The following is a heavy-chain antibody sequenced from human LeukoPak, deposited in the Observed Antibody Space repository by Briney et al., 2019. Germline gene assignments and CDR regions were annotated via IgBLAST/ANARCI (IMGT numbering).Heavy chain of an antibody. CDR2: IRYDGSNK. CDR1: GFTFSSYG. V-gene: IGHV3-30*02. CDR3: AGAYDYVWGSYRPYYFGY. Sequence: GGSLRLSCAASGFTFSSYGMHWVRQAPGKGLEWVAFIRYDGSNKYYADSVKGRFTISRDNAKNSLYLQMNSLRAEDTAVYYCAGAYDYVWGSYRPYYFGYWGQGTLVTVSS. D-gene: IGHD3-16*02. J-gene: IGHJ4*02.